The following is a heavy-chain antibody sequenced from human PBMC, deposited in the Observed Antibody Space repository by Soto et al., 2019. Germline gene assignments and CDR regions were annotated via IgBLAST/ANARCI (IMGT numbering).Heavy chain of an antibody. D-gene: IGHD6-19*01. CDR1: GFNFGNYA. J-gene: IGHJ4*02. CDR2: IAASGATT. CDR3: AKDRGGSGWCFDY. Sequence: GGSLRLSCAASGFNFGNYAMSWVRQAPGKGLQWVSAIAASGATTYYADSVKGRLTVSRDNSKNTLYLQMNSLRAEDTAVYYGAKDRGGSGWCFDYWGQGTLVTVSS. V-gene: IGHV3-23*01.